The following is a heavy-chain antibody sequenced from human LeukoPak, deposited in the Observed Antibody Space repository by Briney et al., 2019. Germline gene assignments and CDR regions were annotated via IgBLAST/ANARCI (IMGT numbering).Heavy chain of an antibody. CDR2: IYYSGST. V-gene: IGHV4-59*01. J-gene: IGHJ4*02. CDR1: GGSISSYY. CDR3: ARGYCSSTSCYTSNFDY. D-gene: IGHD2-2*02. Sequence: PSETLSLTCTVSGGSISSYYWSWIRQPPGKGLEWIGYIYYSGSTNYNPSLKSRVTISVDTSKNQFSLKLSSVTAADTAVYYCARGYCSSTSCYTSNFDYWGQGTLVTVSS.